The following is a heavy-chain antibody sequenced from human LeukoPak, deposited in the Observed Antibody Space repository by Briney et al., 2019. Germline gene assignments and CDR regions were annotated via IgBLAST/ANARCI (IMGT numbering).Heavy chain of an antibody. V-gene: IGHV4-34*01. D-gene: IGHD3-16*01. CDR1: GGSFSGYY. Sequence: PSETLSLTCAVYGGSFSGYYWSWIRQPPGKGMEWIGEINHSGSTNYNASLKSRVTISLDTSKNQLSLKLTSVTAADTAVYYCARGEPLSLGELDYFDPWGQGTLVTVSS. J-gene: IGHJ5*02. CDR3: ARGEPLSLGELDYFDP. CDR2: INHSGST.